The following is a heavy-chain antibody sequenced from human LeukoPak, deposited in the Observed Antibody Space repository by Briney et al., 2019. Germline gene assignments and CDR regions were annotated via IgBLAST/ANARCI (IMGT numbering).Heavy chain of an antibody. CDR2: IYYSGSP. D-gene: IGHD5-18*01. CDR3: ARAPRGYSYDFDY. CDR1: GGSISSYY. Sequence: SETLSLTCTVSGGSISSYYWSWIRQPPGKGLEWIGYIYYSGSPNYNPSLKSRVTISVDTSKNQFSLKLSSVTAADTAVYYCARAPRGYSYDFDYWGQGTLVTVSS. J-gene: IGHJ4*02. V-gene: IGHV4-59*01.